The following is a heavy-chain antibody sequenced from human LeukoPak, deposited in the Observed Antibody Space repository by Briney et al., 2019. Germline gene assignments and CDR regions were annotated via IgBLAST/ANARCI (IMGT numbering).Heavy chain of an antibody. CDR2: IIPIFGTA. J-gene: IGHJ4*02. CDR3: ARGSPSYCGGDCYPDY. D-gene: IGHD2-21*02. V-gene: IGHV1-69*01. Sequence: SVKVSCKASGGTFNSYAISWVRQAPGQGLEWMGGIIPIFGTANYAQKFQGRVTITADESTSTAYMELSSLRSEDTAVYYCARGSPSYCGGDCYPDYWGQGTLVTVSS. CDR1: GGTFNSYA.